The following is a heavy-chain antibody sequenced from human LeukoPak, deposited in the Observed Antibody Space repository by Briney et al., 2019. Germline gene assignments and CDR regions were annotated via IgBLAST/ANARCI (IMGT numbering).Heavy chain of an antibody. D-gene: IGHD2-2*01. J-gene: IGHJ4*02. CDR1: GYTFTSYG. V-gene: IGHV1-18*01. CDR3: ARGRGCSSTSCDDYFGY. CDR2: ISAYNGNT. Sequence: ASVKVSCKASGYTFTSYGISWVRQAPGQGLEWMGWISAYNGNTNYAQKLQGRVTMTTDTSTSTAYMELRSLRSDDTAVYYCARGRGCSSTSCDDYFGYWGQGTLVTVSS.